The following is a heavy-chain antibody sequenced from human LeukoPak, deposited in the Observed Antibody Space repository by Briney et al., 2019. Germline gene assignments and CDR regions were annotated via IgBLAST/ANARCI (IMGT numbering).Heavy chain of an antibody. CDR2: ISASGGST. V-gene: IGHV3-23*01. CDR1: GFTFSSSA. J-gene: IGHJ5*02. Sequence: GGSLGLSCAASGFTFSSSAMSWVRQVPGKGLEWVSGISASGGSTYYADSVKGRFTISRDNSKNTLYLQMNSLRAEDTAVYYCANFHSLNWFDPWGQGTLVTVSS. D-gene: IGHD6-13*01. CDR3: ANFHSLNWFDP.